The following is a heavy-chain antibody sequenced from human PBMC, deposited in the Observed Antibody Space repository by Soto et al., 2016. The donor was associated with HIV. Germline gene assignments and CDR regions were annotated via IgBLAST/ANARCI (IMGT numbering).Heavy chain of an antibody. CDR1: DVPLDTDDW. CDR2: VHYNGNT. CDR3: VRGLFGSRRALDT. Sequence: QARLEESGPGVIRPSDSLSLTCIVSDVPLDTDDWWGWIRQPPGKTLQWIGFVHYNGNTYYNPSLKSRVALSVDRSKRLFSLKLTSVTALDTATYFCVRGLFGSRRALDTWGQGRMVVVSS. J-gene: IGHJ3*01. V-gene: IGHV4-28*03. D-gene: IGHD3-3*01.